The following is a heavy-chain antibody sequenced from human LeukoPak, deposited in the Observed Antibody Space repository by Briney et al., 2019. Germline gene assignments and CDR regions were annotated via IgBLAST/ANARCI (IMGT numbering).Heavy chain of an antibody. Sequence: PGGPLRLSCAASGFTFSSYAMNWVRQAPGKGLEWVSGTGSTGVSTFYADSVKGRFTVSRDNSENTLSLQMNSLRAEDTAVYYCAKDPGVVPAHYFDYWGQGTLVTVSS. CDR2: TGSTGVST. D-gene: IGHD2-2*01. V-gene: IGHV3-23*01. J-gene: IGHJ4*02. CDR3: AKDPGVVPAHYFDY. CDR1: GFTFSSYA.